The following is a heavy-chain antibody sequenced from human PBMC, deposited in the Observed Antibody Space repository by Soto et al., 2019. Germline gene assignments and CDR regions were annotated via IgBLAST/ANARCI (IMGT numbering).Heavy chain of an antibody. Sequence: QVQLQESGPGLVKPSETLSLTCTVSGASVSSGSYYWSWIRQPPGKGLEWIGYIYNSGTTNYNPSLXXRXTXXMDTSKSQFPLKLSSVTAADTAVYYCAREGDGYDYWGQGTLVTVSS. V-gene: IGHV4-61*01. CDR3: AREGDGYDY. J-gene: IGHJ4*02. CDR1: GASVSSGSYY. CDR2: IYNSGTT. D-gene: IGHD5-12*01.